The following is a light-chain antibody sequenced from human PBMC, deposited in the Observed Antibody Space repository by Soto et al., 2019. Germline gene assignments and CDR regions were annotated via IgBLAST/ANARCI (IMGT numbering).Light chain of an antibody. CDR1: QIVNNNF. V-gene: IGKV3-20*01. CDR2: EVS. J-gene: IGKJ2*01. CDR3: QQYGESPYT. Sequence: EIVLTQSPDTLSLSPGERATLSCRASQIVNNNFLAWYQQKPGQAPRLLIYEVSHRPGGIPDKFSGSGSGTDFTFTINRLEPEDFAIYYCQQYGESPYTFAQGTKLEI.